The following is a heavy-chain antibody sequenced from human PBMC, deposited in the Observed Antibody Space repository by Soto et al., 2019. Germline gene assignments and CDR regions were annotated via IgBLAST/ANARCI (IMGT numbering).Heavy chain of an antibody. CDR3: ARDPGQDEAMDY. V-gene: IGHV3-33*01. CDR2: IWHNGKNK. Sequence: QVQVVESGGGVVQPGRSLRLSCVASGFAFSNFGMQWVRQVPSKGLEWVAVIWHNGKNKDYADYAKGRFTISRDNSKNILYLEMNSLRVEDTAVYYCARDPGQDEAMDYWGQGTLVTVSS. J-gene: IGHJ4*02. CDR1: GFAFSNFG.